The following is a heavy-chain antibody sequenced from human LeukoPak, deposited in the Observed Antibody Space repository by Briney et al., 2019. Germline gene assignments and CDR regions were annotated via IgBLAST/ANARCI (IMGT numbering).Heavy chain of an antibody. CDR3: AKAAHDSSGYYPYYFDY. CDR1: GFTFNSYG. CDR2: ISYDGSNK. J-gene: IGHJ4*02. Sequence: PGGSLRLSCAVSGFTFNSYGMHWVRQAPGKGLEWVAVISYDGSNKYYADSVKGRFTISRDNSKNTLYLQMNSLRAEDTAVYYCAKAAHDSSGYYPYYFDYWGQGTLVTVSS. D-gene: IGHD3-22*01. V-gene: IGHV3-30*18.